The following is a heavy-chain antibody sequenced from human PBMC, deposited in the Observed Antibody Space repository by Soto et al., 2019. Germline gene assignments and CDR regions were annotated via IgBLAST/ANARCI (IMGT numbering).Heavy chain of an antibody. V-gene: IGHV3-7*01. D-gene: IGHD6-25*01. CDR3: AREKRANGYFDY. Sequence: VQLVESGGGLVQTGGSLRLSCAASGFTFSAYWMSWVSQAPGKGLEWVANIKQAGSEKYYVDSVNGRFIISRDDATNSLFLQVNSLRVEDTAVYYCAREKRANGYFDYWGQGTLVTVS. CDR2: IKQAGSEK. J-gene: IGHJ4*02. CDR1: GFTFSAYW.